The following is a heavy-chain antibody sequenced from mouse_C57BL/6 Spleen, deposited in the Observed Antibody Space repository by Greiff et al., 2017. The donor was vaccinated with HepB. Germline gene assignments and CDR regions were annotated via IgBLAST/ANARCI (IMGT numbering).Heavy chain of an antibody. CDR1: GYAFSSYW. J-gene: IGHJ1*03. CDR3: ARPITTVVYWYFDV. V-gene: IGHV1-80*01. CDR2: IYPGDGDT. Sequence: QVQLQQSGAELVKPGASVKISCKASGYAFSSYWMNWVKQRPGKGLEWIGQIYPGDGDTNYNGKFKGKATLTADKSSSTAYMQLSSLTSEDSAVYFCARPITTVVYWYFDVWGTGTTVTVSS. D-gene: IGHD1-1*01.